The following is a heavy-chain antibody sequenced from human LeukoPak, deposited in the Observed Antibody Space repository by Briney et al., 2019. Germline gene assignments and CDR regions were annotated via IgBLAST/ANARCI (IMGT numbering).Heavy chain of an antibody. J-gene: IGHJ5*02. CDR1: GGTFSSYA. V-gene: IGHV1-69*01. CDR3: ARFPEMATIRDWFDP. CDR2: IIPIFGTA. Sequence: ASLKVSCKASGGTFSSYAISWVRQAPGQGLEWMGGIIPIFGTANYAQKFQGRVTITADESTSTAYMELSSLRSEDTAVYYCARFPEMATIRDWFDPWGQGTLVTVSS. D-gene: IGHD5-24*01.